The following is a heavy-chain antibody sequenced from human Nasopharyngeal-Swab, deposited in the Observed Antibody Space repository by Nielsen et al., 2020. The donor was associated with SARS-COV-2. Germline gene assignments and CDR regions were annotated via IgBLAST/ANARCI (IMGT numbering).Heavy chain of an antibody. D-gene: IGHD6-13*01. CDR3: ARDGVLYYYGMDV. V-gene: IGHV3-23*01. Sequence: GESLKISCAASGFTFSSYAMSWVRQAPGKGLEWVSAISGSGGSTSYADSVKGRFTISRDNAKNTLYLQMNSLRAEDTAVYYCARDGVLYYYGMDVWGQGTTVTVSS. CDR1: GFTFSSYA. CDR2: ISGSGGST. J-gene: IGHJ6*02.